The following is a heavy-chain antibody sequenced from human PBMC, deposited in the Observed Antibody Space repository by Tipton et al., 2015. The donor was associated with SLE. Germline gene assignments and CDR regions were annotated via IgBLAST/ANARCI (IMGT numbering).Heavy chain of an antibody. D-gene: IGHD3-10*01. J-gene: IGHJ2*01. CDR3: ARLINVRVVRGVTPYWYFDL. V-gene: IGHV4-38-2*01. Sequence: TLSLTCAVSGYSISSGYYWGWIRQPPGKGLEWIGSIYHSGSTYYNPSLKSRVTISVDTSKNQFSLKLSSVTAADTAVYYCARLINVRVVRGVTPYWYFDLWGRGTLVTVSS. CDR2: IYHSGST. CDR1: GYSISSGYY.